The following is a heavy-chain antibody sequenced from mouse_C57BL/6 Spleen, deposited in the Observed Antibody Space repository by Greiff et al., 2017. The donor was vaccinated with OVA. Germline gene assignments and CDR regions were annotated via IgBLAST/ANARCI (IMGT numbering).Heavy chain of an antibody. D-gene: IGHD1-1*01. J-gene: IGHJ1*03. V-gene: IGHV1-82*01. Sequence: QVHVKQSGPELVKPGASVKISCKASGYSFSSSWMNWVKQRPGKGLEWIGRIYPGDGDTNYNGKFKGKAKLTANKSSSTAYMQLSSLTSEDSAVYFCARSGSSYWYFDVWGTGTTVTVSS. CDR2: IYPGDGDT. CDR1: GYSFSSSW. CDR3: ARSGSSYWYFDV.